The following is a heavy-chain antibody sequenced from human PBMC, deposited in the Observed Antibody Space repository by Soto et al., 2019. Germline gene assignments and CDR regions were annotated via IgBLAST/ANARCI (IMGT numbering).Heavy chain of an antibody. CDR1: GGSFSGYY. CDR3: ARGWYYGSGSYYNPYYYYYGMDV. J-gene: IGHJ6*02. V-gene: IGHV4-34*01. D-gene: IGHD3-10*01. CDR2: INHSGST. Sequence: SETLSLTCAVYGGSFSGYYCSWIRQPPGKGLEWIGEINHSGSTNYNPSLKSRVTISVDTSKNQFSLKLSSVTAADTAVYYCARGWYYGSGSYYNPYYYYYGMDVWGQGTTVTVSS.